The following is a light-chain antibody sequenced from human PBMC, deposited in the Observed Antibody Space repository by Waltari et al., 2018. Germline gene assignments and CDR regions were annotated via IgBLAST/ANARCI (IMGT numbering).Light chain of an antibody. Sequence: DIQMTQSPSSLSASVGDRVTITCRASLTISIYLNWYQQKPGKAPKLLIYTASTLQPGVPARFSGSGAGTDFTLTISSLQPEDFATYYCQQSHSTPLTFGGGTKVEIK. CDR2: TAS. CDR1: LTISIY. CDR3: QQSHSTPLT. V-gene: IGKV1-39*01. J-gene: IGKJ4*01.